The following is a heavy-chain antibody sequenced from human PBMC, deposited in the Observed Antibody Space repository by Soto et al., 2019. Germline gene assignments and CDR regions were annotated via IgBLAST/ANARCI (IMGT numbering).Heavy chain of an antibody. D-gene: IGHD6-13*01. CDR3: AREGVSSSWYNYYGMDV. CDR1: GDSIGSSRFY. J-gene: IGHJ6*02. V-gene: IGHV4-39*07. Sequence: PSETLSLTCSVSGDSIGSSRFYWAGIRQPPGEGLEWIGSIYHTGNAYYNPSLKSRVTIFVDTSKNQFSLKLTSVTAADTAVYYCAREGVSSSWYNYYGMDVWGQGTTVTVSS. CDR2: IYHTGNA.